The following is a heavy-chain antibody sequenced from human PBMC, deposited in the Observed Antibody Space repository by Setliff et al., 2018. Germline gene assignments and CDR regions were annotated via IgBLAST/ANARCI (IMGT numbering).Heavy chain of an antibody. CDR3: ARVVYYASGSSLSYGMDV. CDR2: ISAYNDNK. Sequence: ASVKVSCKASGYSFTSYGISWVRQAPGQGLEWLGWISAYNDNKHYAQKFQGRVTMTTDTSTNTVFMELRSLRSDDTAMFYCARVVYYASGSSLSYGMDVWGQGTAVTVSS. CDR1: GYSFTSYG. V-gene: IGHV1-18*01. D-gene: IGHD3-10*01. J-gene: IGHJ6*02.